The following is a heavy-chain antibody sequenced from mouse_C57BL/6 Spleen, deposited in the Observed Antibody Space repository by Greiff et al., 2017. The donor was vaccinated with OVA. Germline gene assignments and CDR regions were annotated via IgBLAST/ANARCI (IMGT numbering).Heavy chain of an antibody. V-gene: IGHV1-69*01. Sequence: QVQLQQPGAELVMPGASVKLSCKASGYTFTSYWMHWVKQRPGQGLEWIGEIDPSDSYTNYNQKFKGKSTLTVDKSSSTAYMQLSSLTSEDSAVYYCARDVDEYFDVWGTGTTVTVSS. CDR2: IDPSDSYT. CDR1: GYTFTSYW. CDR3: ARDVDEYFDV. J-gene: IGHJ1*03.